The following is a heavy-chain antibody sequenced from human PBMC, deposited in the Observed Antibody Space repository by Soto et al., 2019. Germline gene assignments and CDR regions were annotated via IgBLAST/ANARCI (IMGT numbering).Heavy chain of an antibody. CDR1: GYTFTSYG. CDR3: ARDRYCSGGSCNRIGGTTHWFDP. J-gene: IGHJ5*02. D-gene: IGHD2-15*01. V-gene: IGHV1-18*01. CDR2: ISAYNGNT. Sequence: ASVKVSGKASGYTFTSYGISWVRQAPGQGLEWMGWISAYNGNTNCAQKLQGRVTMTTDTSTSTAYMELRSLRSDDTAVYYCARDRYCSGGSCNRIGGTTHWFDPWGQGTLVTVSS.